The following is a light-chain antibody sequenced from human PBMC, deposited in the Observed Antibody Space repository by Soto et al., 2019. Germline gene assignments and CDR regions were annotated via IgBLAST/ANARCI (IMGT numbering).Light chain of an antibody. J-gene: IGKJ3*01. Sequence: EIVLTQSPGTLSLSPGERATLSCRASQSVSSSYLAWYQQKPGHAPRLLIYGASSRATGIPDRFSGSGSGTDFTLTISRLEPEDFAVYYCQQYGSSPLITLGPGTKVDIK. CDR3: QQYGSSPLIT. CDR1: QSVSSSY. CDR2: GAS. V-gene: IGKV3-20*01.